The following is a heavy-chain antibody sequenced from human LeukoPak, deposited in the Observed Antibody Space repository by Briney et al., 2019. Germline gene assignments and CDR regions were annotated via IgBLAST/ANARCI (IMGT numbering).Heavy chain of an antibody. D-gene: IGHD5-12*01. Sequence: PGGSLRLSCAASGFTFGNYAMTWVRQAPVRGLEWVSTISGSGGNTFYADSVKGRFTISRDNSRNTLYLQMNSLRATDTAVYYCAKDPSLVATIIPNCFDPWGQGTLVTVSS. V-gene: IGHV3-23*01. CDR1: GFTFGNYA. CDR2: ISGSGGNT. CDR3: AKDPSLVATIIPNCFDP. J-gene: IGHJ5*02.